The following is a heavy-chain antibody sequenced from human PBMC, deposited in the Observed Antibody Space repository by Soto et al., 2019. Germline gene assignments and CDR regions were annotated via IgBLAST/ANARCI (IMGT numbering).Heavy chain of an antibody. CDR2: INPSGGST. Sequence: ASVKVSCKASGYTFTSYYMHWVRQAPGQGLEWMGIINPSGGSTSYAQKFQGRVTMTRDTSTSTVYMELSSLRSEDTAVYYCARSEEGVGYCSSTSCYKGGYYYYGMDVWGQGTTVTVSS. J-gene: IGHJ6*02. V-gene: IGHV1-46*01. CDR3: ARSEEGVGYCSSTSCYKGGYYYYGMDV. CDR1: GYTFTSYY. D-gene: IGHD2-2*02.